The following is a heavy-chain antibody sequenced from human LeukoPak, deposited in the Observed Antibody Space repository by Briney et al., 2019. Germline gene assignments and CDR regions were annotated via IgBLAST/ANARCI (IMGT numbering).Heavy chain of an antibody. CDR3: ARENYDGSSYNWFDP. Sequence: ASVKVSCKASGYTFTGHYIHWVRQAPGQGLEWMGWINTNTGHPTYAQGFTGRFVFSLDTSVSTTYLHISSLKAEDTAVYYCARENYDGSSYNWFDPWGQGTLVTVSS. D-gene: IGHD3-3*01. V-gene: IGHV7-4-1*02. CDR2: INTNTGHP. CDR1: GYTFTGHY. J-gene: IGHJ5*02.